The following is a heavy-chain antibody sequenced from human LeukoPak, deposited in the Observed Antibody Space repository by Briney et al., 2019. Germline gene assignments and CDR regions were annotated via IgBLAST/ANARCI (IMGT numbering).Heavy chain of an antibody. CDR3: AKRIAVAGPYFDY. CDR2: IRVSGGST. V-gene: IGHV3-23*01. CDR1: GFTFSTYA. J-gene: IGHJ4*02. Sequence: GGSLRLSCAASGFTFSTYAMSWVRQAPGKGLEWVSAIRVSGGSTYYADSVKGRFTISRDNSENTLYLQMNSLRAEDTAVYYCAKRIAVAGPYFDYWGQGTLVTVSS. D-gene: IGHD6-19*01.